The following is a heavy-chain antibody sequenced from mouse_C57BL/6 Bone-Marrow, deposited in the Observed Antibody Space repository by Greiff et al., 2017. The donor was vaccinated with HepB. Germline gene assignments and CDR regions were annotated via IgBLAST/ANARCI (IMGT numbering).Heavy chain of an antibody. J-gene: IGHJ3*01. D-gene: IGHD3-3*01. CDR2: IYPGDGDT. CDR3: GRKGTGFAY. V-gene: IGHV1-82*01. CDR1: GYAFSSSW. Sequence: QVQLQQSGPELVKPGASVKISCKASGYAFSSSWMNWVKQRPGKGLEWIGRIYPGDGDTNYNGKFKGKATLTADKSSSTADMQLSSLTSEDSAGYVCGRKGTGFAYWGQGTLVTVSA.